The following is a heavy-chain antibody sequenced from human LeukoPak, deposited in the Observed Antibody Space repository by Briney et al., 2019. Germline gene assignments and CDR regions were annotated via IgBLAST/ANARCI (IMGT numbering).Heavy chain of an antibody. Sequence: GGSLRLSCAASGFTFSSYGIHWVRQAPGKGLEWVAFISSDESNKYYVDSVKGRFTISRDNAKNSLYLQMNSLRAEDTAVYYCARDFTYCTNGVCYSTPRVYWGQGTLVTVSS. D-gene: IGHD2-8*01. CDR1: GFTFSSYG. V-gene: IGHV3-30*03. CDR3: ARDFTYCTNGVCYSTPRVY. CDR2: ISSDESNK. J-gene: IGHJ4*02.